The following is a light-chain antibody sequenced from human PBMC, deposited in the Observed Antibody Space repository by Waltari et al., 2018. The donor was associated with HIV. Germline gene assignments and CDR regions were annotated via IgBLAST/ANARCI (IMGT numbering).Light chain of an antibody. CDR3: QHRSNWPS. CDR2: GAS. CDR1: QSVGYY. Sequence: IVLTQSPATLSLYPGERATLSCRASQSVGYYLAWYQQKPGQAPRLLIYGASNRVTGIPARFSGSGSGTDFTLTISSLEPEDFAVYYCQHRSNWPSFGPGTKVEIK. V-gene: IGKV3-11*01. J-gene: IGKJ3*01.